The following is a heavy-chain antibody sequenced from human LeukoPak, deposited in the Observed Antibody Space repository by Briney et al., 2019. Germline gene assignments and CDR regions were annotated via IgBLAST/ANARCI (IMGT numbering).Heavy chain of an antibody. J-gene: IGHJ1*01. Sequence: PGGSLRLSCAASGFTFSSYSMNWVRQAPGKGLEWVSYISSSSSTLYYADSVKGRFTISRDNAKNSLYLQMNSLRAEDTAVYYCARSYGSGTIQHWGQGTLVTVSS. CDR3: ARSYGSGTIQH. V-gene: IGHV3-48*01. CDR1: GFTFSSYS. D-gene: IGHD3-10*01. CDR2: ISSSSSTL.